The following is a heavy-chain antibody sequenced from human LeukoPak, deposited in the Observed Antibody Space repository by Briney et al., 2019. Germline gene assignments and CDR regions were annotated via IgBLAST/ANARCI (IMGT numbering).Heavy chain of an antibody. CDR2: ISYSGST. V-gene: IGHV4-39*07. CDR3: ARDGVAATPHYYYYMDV. CDR1: GGSITSSSNY. Sequence: PSETLSLTCSVSGGSITSSSNYWGWIRQSPWKGLEWFGSISYSGSTYYNPSLKSRVTISVDTSKNQLSLKLSSVTAADTAVYYCARDGVAATPHYYYYMDVWGKGTTVTVSS. D-gene: IGHD2-15*01. J-gene: IGHJ6*03.